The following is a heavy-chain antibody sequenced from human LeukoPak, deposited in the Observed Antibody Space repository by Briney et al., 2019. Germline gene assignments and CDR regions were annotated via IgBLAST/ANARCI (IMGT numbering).Heavy chain of an antibody. CDR1: GYTFTSYD. CDR2: MNPNSGNT. V-gene: IGHV1-8*01. Sequence: ASVKVSCKASGYTFTSYDINWVRQAAGQGLEWMGWMNPNSGNTGYAQKFQGRVTMTRSTSISTAYMELSSLRFEDTAVYYCTRSVRNGHIDYWGQGTLVTVSS. CDR3: TRSVRNGHIDY. J-gene: IGHJ4*02. D-gene: IGHD2-21*01.